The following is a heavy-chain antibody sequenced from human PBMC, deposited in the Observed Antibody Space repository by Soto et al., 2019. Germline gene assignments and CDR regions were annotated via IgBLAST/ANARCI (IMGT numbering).Heavy chain of an antibody. CDR2: ISGSGDRT. J-gene: IGHJ4*02. D-gene: IGHD3-22*01. V-gene: IGHV3-23*01. Sequence: EVQLLESGGGLVQPGGSLRLSCAASGITISNYPMSWVRQAPGKGLEWVSGISGSGDRTYYADSAKGRFSISKDISKNSLSLQLDSLGVEDTAVYFYVEDDGGYPSTAPHWGQGTLVTVSS. CDR1: GITISNYP. CDR3: VEDDGGYPSTAPH.